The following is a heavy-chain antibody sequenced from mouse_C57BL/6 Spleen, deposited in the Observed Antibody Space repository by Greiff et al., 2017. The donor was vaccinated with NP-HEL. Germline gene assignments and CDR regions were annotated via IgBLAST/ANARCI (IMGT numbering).Heavy chain of an antibody. CDR1: GYSITSGYY. D-gene: IGHD2-10*02. Sequence: EVKLQESGPGLVKPSQSLSLTCSVTGYSITSGYYWNWIRQFPGNKLEWMGYISYDGSNNYNPSLKNRISITRETSKNQFFLKLNSVTTEDTATYYCTSESIYYFDYWGQGTTLTVSS. V-gene: IGHV3-6*01. J-gene: IGHJ2*01. CDR2: ISYDGSN. CDR3: TSESIYYFDY.